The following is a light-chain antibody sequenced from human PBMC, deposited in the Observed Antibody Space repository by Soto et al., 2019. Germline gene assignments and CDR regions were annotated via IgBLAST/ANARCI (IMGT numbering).Light chain of an antibody. Sequence: DIQMTQSPSSLSASVGDRVTITCQASHDITSYLNWYQHKPGKAPKLLIYDASILEAGVPSRFSGSVSGTDFTYTISILQPEDVATYYCQKCDYLPIFGPGSTVDFK. J-gene: IGKJ3*01. CDR2: DAS. CDR3: QKCDYLPI. V-gene: IGKV1-33*01. CDR1: HDITSY.